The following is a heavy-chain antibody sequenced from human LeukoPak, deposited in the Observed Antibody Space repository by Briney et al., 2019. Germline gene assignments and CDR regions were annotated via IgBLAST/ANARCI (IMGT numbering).Heavy chain of an antibody. D-gene: IGHD6-13*01. CDR1: GFTFSSYG. V-gene: IGHV3-33*06. J-gene: IGHJ5*02. CDR3: AKEGYSSSLSFDP. Sequence: PGGSLRLSCAASGFTFSSYGMHWVRQAPDKGLEWVAVIWYDGSNKYYADSVKGRFTISRDNSKNTLYLQMNSLRAEDTAVYYCAKEGYSSSLSFDPWGQGTLVTVSP. CDR2: IWYDGSNK.